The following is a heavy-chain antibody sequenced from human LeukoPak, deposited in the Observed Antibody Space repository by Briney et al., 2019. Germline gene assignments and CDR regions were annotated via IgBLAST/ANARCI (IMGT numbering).Heavy chain of an antibody. J-gene: IGHJ3*02. CDR3: ARGGSPPEALGDVFDI. Sequence: GGSLTLSCAASGFTFSSYTMNWVRQAPGKGLEWVSSISYSSDYIYYADSVKGRFTISRDNAKNSLYLQMNSLRAGDTAVYYCARGGSPPEALGDVFDIWGQGTMVTVSS. V-gene: IGHV3-21*01. CDR2: ISYSSDYI. D-gene: IGHD1-26*01. CDR1: GFTFSSYT.